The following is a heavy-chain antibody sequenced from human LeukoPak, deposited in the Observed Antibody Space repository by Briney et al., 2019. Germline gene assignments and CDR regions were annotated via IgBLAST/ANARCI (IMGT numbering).Heavy chain of an antibody. CDR3: ARALYFYDSSGYYFEGGDY. Sequence: ASVTVSCTASGYTFTIYYMHWVRQAPGQGLEWMGWINPNSGGTNYAQKFQGRVTMTRDTSISPAYMQLSRLRSDDTAVYYCARALYFYDSSGYYFEGGDYLVQGTLVTVSS. CDR2: INPNSGGT. D-gene: IGHD3-22*01. J-gene: IGHJ4*02. CDR1: GYTFTIYY. V-gene: IGHV1-2*02.